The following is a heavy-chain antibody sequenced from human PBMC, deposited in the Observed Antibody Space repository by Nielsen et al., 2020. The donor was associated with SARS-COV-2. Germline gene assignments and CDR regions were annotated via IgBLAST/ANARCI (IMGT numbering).Heavy chain of an antibody. V-gene: IGHV3-30*18. CDR2: ISYDGSNK. D-gene: IGHD3-16*02. CDR1: GFTFDDYA. Sequence: GGSLRLSCAASGFTFDDYAMHWVRQAPGKGLEWVAVISYDGSNKYYADSVKGRFTISRDNSKNTLYLQMNSLRAEDTAVYYCANSLSKYYYYGMDVWGQGTTVTVSS. J-gene: IGHJ6*02. CDR3: ANSLSKYYYYGMDV.